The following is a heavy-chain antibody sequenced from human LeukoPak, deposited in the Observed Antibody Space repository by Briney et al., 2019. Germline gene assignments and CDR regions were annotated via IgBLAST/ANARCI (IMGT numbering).Heavy chain of an antibody. Sequence: ASVKVSCKASGYIFTNYYLYWVRQAPGQGLEWMGVINPVGGVTTYAQRFQGRVTMTRDTSTSTVYMELSSLRSEDTAVYYCAREDYYDSSGPFDYWGQGTLVTVSS. V-gene: IGHV1-46*01. CDR3: AREDYYDSSGPFDY. J-gene: IGHJ4*02. CDR2: INPVGGVT. D-gene: IGHD3-22*01. CDR1: GYIFTNYY.